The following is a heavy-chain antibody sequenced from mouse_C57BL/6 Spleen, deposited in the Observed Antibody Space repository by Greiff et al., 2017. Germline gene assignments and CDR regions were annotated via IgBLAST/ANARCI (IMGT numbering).Heavy chain of an antibody. CDR3: ARKHYGSSPWFDD. V-gene: IGHV1-26*01. J-gene: IGHJ2*01. CDR2: INPNNGGT. Sequence: EVQLQQSGPELVKPGASVKISCKASGYTFTDYYMNWVKQSPGKSLEWIGDINPNNGGTSYNQKFKGKATLTVDKSSSTAYMELRSLTSEDSAVYYCARKHYGSSPWFDDWGQGTTLTVSS. CDR1: GYTFTDYY. D-gene: IGHD1-1*01.